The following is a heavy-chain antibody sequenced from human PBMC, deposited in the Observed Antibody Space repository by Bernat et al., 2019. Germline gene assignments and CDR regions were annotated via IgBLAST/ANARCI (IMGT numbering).Heavy chain of an antibody. J-gene: IGHJ4*02. Sequence: EVQLVESGGGLVKPGGSLRLSCAASGFTFSSYSMNWVRQAPGKGLEWVSYISSSSSYIYYADSVKGRFTISRDNVKNSLYLQMNSLRAEDTAVYYCARDPEYSSSSFYDYWGQGTLVTVSS. CDR1: GFTFSSYS. CDR2: ISSSSSYI. V-gene: IGHV3-21*05. D-gene: IGHD6-6*01. CDR3: ARDPEYSSSSFYDY.